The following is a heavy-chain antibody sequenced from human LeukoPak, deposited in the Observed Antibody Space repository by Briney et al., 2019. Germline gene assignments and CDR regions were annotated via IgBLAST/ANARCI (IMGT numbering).Heavy chain of an antibody. V-gene: IGHV5-10-1*01. J-gene: IGHJ4*02. CDR1: GYSFTSNW. D-gene: IGHD3-22*01. Sequence: GESLKISCQGSGYSFTSNWITWVRQMPGKGLEWMGRIDPTDSYTNYSPSFQGHVTISADKSISTAYLQWNSLKASDTAMYYCARHTHDSSGYYYFFDYWGQGTLVTVSS. CDR3: ARHTHDSSGYYYFFDY. CDR2: IDPTDSYT.